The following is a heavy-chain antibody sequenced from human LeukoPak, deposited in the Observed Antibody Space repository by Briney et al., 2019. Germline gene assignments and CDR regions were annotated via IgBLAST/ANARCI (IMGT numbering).Heavy chain of an antibody. D-gene: IGHD6-19*01. CDR1: GFTFSGHS. CDR2: ISSGSDVT. Sequence: GGSLRLSCAASGFTFSGHSMNWVRQAPGKGLEWVSAISSGSDVTFYADSVKGRFIVSRDQSNNMLSLQMSSLRAEDTALYYCAKHRARVPGSHPKNPTAYFEDWGQGTLVTVSS. V-gene: IGHV3-23*01. J-gene: IGHJ4*02. CDR3: AKHRARVPGSHPKNPTAYFED.